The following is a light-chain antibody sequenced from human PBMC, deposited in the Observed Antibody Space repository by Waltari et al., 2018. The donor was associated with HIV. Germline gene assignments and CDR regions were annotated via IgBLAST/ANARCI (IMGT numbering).Light chain of an antibody. CDR3: HQYSDYLGS. CDR1: QTVGDW. J-gene: IGKJ1*01. Sequence: DIHMTQSPPTLTASVGDRVNITCRASQTVGDWLAWYQQKPGEAPSLLIYRATDVESGVPSRFSGSASGTDFILAIDSLHPDDFATYYCHQYSDYLGSFGQGTRVELK. V-gene: IGKV1-5*03. CDR2: RAT.